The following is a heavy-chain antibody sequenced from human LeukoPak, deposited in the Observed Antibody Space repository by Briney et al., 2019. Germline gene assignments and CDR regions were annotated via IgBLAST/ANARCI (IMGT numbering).Heavy chain of an antibody. V-gene: IGHV4-34*01. D-gene: IGHD3-22*01. CDR2: INHSGST. CDR1: GGSFSGYY. J-gene: IGHJ4*02. CDR3: ARGYVHYYDSSGYYFDY. Sequence: SETLSLTCAVYGGSFSGYYWSWIRQPPGKGLEWIGEINHSGSTNYNPSLKSRVTISVDTSKNQFSPKLSSVTAADTAVYYCARGYVHYYDSSGYYFDYWGQGTLVTVSS.